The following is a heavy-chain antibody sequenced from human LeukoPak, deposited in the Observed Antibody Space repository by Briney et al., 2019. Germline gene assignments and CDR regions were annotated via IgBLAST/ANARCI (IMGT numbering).Heavy chain of an antibody. CDR2: INPNSGGT. CDR3: ASVYSSSSLYYFDY. CDR1: GYTFTGYY. D-gene: IGHD6-6*01. V-gene: IGHV1-2*04. J-gene: IGHJ4*02. Sequence: ASVKVSCKASGYTFTGYYMHWVRQAPGQGLEWMGSINPNSGGTNYAQKFQGWVTMTRDTSISTAYMELSSLRSEDTAVYYCASVYSSSSLYYFDYWGQGTLVTVSS.